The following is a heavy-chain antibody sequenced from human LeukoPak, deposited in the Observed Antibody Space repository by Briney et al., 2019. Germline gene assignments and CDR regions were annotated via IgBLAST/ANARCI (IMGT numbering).Heavy chain of an antibody. CDR2: IYYGGST. Sequence: SETLSLTCTVSGGSISDGSYYWGWIRQSPGKGLEWIASIYYGGSTYYNPSLKSRVTISVDTSKNQFSLKLSSVTAADTAVYYSGSGSYPPLHYWGQGTLVTVSS. J-gene: IGHJ4*02. CDR1: GGSISDGSYY. D-gene: IGHD3-10*01. CDR3: GSGSYPPLHY. V-gene: IGHV4-39*07.